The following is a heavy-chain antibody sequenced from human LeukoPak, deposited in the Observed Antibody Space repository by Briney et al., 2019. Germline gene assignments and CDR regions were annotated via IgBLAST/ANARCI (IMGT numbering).Heavy chain of an antibody. CDR1: GFSFERHW. J-gene: IGHJ4*02. CDR3: ARDRGYTPTNTGGYPVFDL. D-gene: IGHD2-8*02. V-gene: IGHV3-48*04. CDR2: IHLSGTPT. Sequence: GGSLRLSCAASGFSFERHWMSWVRQAPGKGLEWVSYIHLSGTPTHYADPVKGRFSISRDNVKNSLYLQMDNLRAEDTAVYYCARDRGYTPTNTGGYPVFDLWGQGTLVTVSS.